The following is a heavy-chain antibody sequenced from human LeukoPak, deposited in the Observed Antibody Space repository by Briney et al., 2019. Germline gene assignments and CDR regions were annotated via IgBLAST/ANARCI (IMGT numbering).Heavy chain of an antibody. CDR1: GYTFTSYG. J-gene: IGHJ4*02. D-gene: IGHD3-3*01. CDR2: ISAYNGNT. CDR3: ARGSFGVLRFLEWSGTLDY. Sequence: APVKVSCKASGYTFTSYGISWVRQAPGQGLEWMGWISAYNGNTNYAQKLQGRVTMTTDTSTSTAYMELRSLRSDDTAVYYCARGSFGVLRFLEWSGTLDYWGQGTLVTVSS. V-gene: IGHV1-18*01.